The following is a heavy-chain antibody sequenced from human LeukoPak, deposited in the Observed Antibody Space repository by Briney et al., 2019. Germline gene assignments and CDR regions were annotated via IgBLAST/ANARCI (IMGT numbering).Heavy chain of an antibody. CDR1: GFTFSSYA. V-gene: IGHV3-30-3*01. CDR2: ISYDGSNK. CDR3: ARDQDNWNYGFLDY. J-gene: IGHJ4*02. D-gene: IGHD1-7*01. Sequence: GGSLRLSCAASGFTFSSYAMHWVRQAPGKGLEWVAVISYDGSNKYYADSVKGRFTISRDNSKNTLYLQMNSLRAEDTAVYYCARDQDNWNYGFLDYWGQGTLVTVSS.